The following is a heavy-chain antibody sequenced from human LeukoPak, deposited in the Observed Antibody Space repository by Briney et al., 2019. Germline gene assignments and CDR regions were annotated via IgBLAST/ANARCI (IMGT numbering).Heavy chain of an antibody. V-gene: IGHV4-4*07. J-gene: IGHJ4*02. CDR3: ATIGTYDYVWGSYRYGYYFDY. D-gene: IGHD3-16*02. CDR2: IYYSGST. CDR1: GGSISSYY. Sequence: SETLSLTCTVSGGSISSYYWSWIRQPAGKGLEWIGSIYYSGSTYYNPSLKSRVTISVDTSKNQFSLKLSSVTAADTAVYYCATIGTYDYVWGSYRYGYYFDYWGQGTLVTVSS.